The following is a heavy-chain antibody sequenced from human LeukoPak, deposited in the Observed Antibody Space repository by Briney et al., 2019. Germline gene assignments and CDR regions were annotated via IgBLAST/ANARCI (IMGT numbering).Heavy chain of an antibody. CDR2: ISSSGSTI. CDR1: GFTFSDYY. CDR3: ASPDGGYYHGRHV. V-gene: IGHV3-11*01. D-gene: IGHD4-23*01. Sequence: GSLRLSCAASGFTFSDYYMSWIRQAPGKGLEWVSYISSSGSTIYYAASVKGRFTISRDNAKSSLYLQMNSLRAEDTAGYYCASPDGGYYHGRHVGQREPGHRVL. J-gene: IGHJ6*04.